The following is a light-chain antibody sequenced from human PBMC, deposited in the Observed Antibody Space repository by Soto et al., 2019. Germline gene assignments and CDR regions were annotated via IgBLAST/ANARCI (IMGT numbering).Light chain of an antibody. V-gene: IGLV2-23*02. CDR1: TSDVGKYNL. CDR2: EVT. J-gene: IGLJ1*01. Sequence: QSLLTQPSSVPGSPGQSITISCTGTTSDVGKYNLVSWYQHHPGKAPKLLIFEVTQRPSGVSNRFSGSKSGNTASLTITGLQAEDEADYYCCSYALSSTYVFGTGTRSPS. CDR3: CSYALSSTYV.